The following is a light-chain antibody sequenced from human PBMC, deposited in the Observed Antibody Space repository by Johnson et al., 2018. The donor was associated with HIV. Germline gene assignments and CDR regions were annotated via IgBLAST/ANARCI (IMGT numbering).Light chain of an antibody. CDR2: ENN. J-gene: IGLJ1*01. V-gene: IGLV1-51*02. CDR1: SSNIGNNY. Sequence: QPVLTQPPSVSAATGQKVTISCSGSSSNIGNNYVSWYQQLPGTAPKLLIYENNKRPSGIPDRFSGSKSGTSAALGITGVQTGDEADYYCGTWDSSLSANSFGTVTMVTVL. CDR3: GTWDSSLSANS.